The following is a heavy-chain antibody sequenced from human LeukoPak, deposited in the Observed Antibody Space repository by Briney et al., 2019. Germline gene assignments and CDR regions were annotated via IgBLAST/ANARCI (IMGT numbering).Heavy chain of an antibody. J-gene: IGHJ4*01. CDR3: ARIRGISFAY. CDR2: INHSRST. V-gene: IGHV4-34*01. CDR1: GVSFSGYY. D-gene: IGHD1-26*01. Sequence: SVTLSLTCAVYGVSFSGYYWSWIRQPPGKGLEWIVEINHSRSTNYKPSLKSRVTISVDTSKNQYSLKLSSVTAVDTAVYYCARIRGISFAYWGQGTLVTVSS.